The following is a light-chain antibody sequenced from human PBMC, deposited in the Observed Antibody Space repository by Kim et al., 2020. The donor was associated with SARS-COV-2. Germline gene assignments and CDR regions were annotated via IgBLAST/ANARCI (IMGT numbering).Light chain of an antibody. Sequence: LTPSPATLAVSPGERATLSCRASQSIGTTVAWYQQKPGQSPRLLIFGASTRAAGVAARFSGSGFGTEFTLTITSLQSEDYAVYYCQQYTSWPPDTFGQGTKLEI. CDR2: GAS. CDR3: QQYTSWPPDT. CDR1: QSIGTT. J-gene: IGKJ2*01. V-gene: IGKV3-15*01.